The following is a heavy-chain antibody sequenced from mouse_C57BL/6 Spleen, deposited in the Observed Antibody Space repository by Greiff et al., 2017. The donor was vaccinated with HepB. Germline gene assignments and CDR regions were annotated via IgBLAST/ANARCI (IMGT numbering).Heavy chain of an antibody. J-gene: IGHJ1*03. D-gene: IGHD1-1*01. CDR2: IYPGSGST. V-gene: IGHV1-55*01. Sequence: QVHVKQPGAELVKPGASVKMSCKASGYTFTSYWITWVKQRPGQGLEWIGDIYPGSGSTNYNEKFKSKATLTVDTSSSTAYMQLSSLTSEDSAVYYCARPHGSSYLWYFDVWGTGTTVTVSS. CDR3: ARPHGSSYLWYFDV. CDR1: GYTFTSYW.